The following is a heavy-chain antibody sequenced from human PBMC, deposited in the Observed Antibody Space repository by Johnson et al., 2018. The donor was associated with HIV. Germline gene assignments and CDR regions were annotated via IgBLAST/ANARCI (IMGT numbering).Heavy chain of an antibody. J-gene: IGHJ3*02. V-gene: IGHV3-20*04. D-gene: IGHD3/OR15-3a*01. Sequence: VQLVESGGGVVRPGGSLRLSCAASGFTFDDYGMSWVRQAPGKGLEWVSGINWSGFTKDYADSVKGRFTISSDNSKNTLYLQMNNLRVEDTAVYYCASNPRWTYDGFDIWGQGTMVTVSS. CDR2: INWSGFTK. CDR3: ASNPRWTYDGFDI. CDR1: GFTFDDYG.